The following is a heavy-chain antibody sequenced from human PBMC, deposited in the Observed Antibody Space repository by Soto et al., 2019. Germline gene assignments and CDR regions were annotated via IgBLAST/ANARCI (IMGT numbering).Heavy chain of an antibody. Sequence: GASVKVSCKTSGYTFTEYGINWVRQAPGQGPEYMGWVSPENKNAGYAPQFRGRVSMTTDTTISTAYLEVTNLTYEDTAVYYCEVTTGYWGQGTMVTVSS. D-gene: IGHD1-1*01. V-gene: IGHV1-8*01. CDR1: GYTFTEYG. J-gene: IGHJ4*02. CDR2: VSPENKNA. CDR3: EVTTGY.